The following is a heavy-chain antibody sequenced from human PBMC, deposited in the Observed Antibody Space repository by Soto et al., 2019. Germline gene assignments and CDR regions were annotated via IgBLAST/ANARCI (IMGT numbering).Heavy chain of an antibody. J-gene: IGHJ6*02. Sequence: ASVKVSCKASGYTFTRYGIGWARQAPGQGLEWMGWINTYNGNTNYAQNVQGIVTLTTDTSTSTAYMELRSLRSNDTAIYYCAMVDVYVTPSPQDVWGQGTTVTVSS. V-gene: IGHV1-18*01. D-gene: IGHD3-16*01. CDR1: GYTFTRYG. CDR3: AMVDVYVTPSPQDV. CDR2: INTYNGNT.